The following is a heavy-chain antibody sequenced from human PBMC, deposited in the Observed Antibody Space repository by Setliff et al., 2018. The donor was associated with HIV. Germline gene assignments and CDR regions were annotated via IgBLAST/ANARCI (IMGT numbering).Heavy chain of an antibody. J-gene: IGHJ4*02. CDR1: GFSLTTSGIR. Sequence: SGPTLVNPTQTLTLTCTFSGFSLTTSGIRVTWVRQPPEKALEWLARIDWEDDKFYSTSLKTRLTISKDTSKNQVVLTMTNMGPLDTATYFCARTYGSASKLDYWGPGTLVTVPQ. CDR3: ARTYGSASKLDY. CDR2: IDWEDDK. V-gene: IGHV2-70*04. D-gene: IGHD3-10*01.